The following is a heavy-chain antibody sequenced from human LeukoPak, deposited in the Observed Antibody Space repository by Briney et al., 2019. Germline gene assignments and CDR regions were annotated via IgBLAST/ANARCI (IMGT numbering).Heavy chain of an antibody. Sequence: SETLSLTCTVSGGSISSYYWSWIRQPPGKGLEWIGYIYYSGSTYYNPSLKSRVTISVDTSKNQFSLRLNSVTVADTAVYYCVREMAIFSRGPFDYWGQGTLVTVSS. J-gene: IGHJ4*02. V-gene: IGHV4-59*12. CDR1: GGSISSYY. CDR2: IYYSGST. D-gene: IGHD5-24*01. CDR3: VREMAIFSRGPFDY.